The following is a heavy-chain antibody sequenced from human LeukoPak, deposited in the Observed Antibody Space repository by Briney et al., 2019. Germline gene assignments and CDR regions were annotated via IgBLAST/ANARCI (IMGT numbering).Heavy chain of an antibody. CDR2: ITGSSNFI. J-gene: IGHJ4*02. CDR1: GFIFSTYS. V-gene: IGHV3-21*06. Sequence: GGSLRLSCATSGFIFSTYSLNWVRQAPGKGLEWVSSITGSSNFIYYADSVKGRFTISRDNAKNSLFLQMNSLRAEDTAMYYCARESPVGGYYFDYWGQGTLVTVSS. CDR3: ARESPVGGYYFDY. D-gene: IGHD4-23*01.